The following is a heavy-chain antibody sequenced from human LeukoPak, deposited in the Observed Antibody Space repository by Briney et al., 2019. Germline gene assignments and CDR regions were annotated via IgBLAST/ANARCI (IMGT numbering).Heavy chain of an antibody. CDR2: IYTSGST. D-gene: IGHD2-8*02. CDR1: GGSISSGSYY. V-gene: IGHV4-61*02. J-gene: IGHJ4*02. Sequence: SETLSLTCTVSGGSISSGSYYWSWIRQPAGKGLEWIGRIYTSGSTNYNPSLKSRVTISVDTSKNQFSLKLSSVAAADTAVYYCAVLVYWGQGTLVTVSS. CDR3: AVLVY.